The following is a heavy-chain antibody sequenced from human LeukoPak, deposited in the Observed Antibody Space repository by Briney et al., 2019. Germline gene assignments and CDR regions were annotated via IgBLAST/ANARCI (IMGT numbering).Heavy chain of an antibody. V-gene: IGHV4-38-2*02. CDR2: IYHSGST. J-gene: IGHJ4*02. D-gene: IGHD1-26*01. CDR1: GYSISSGYY. Sequence: SETLSLTCTVSGYSISSGYYWGWIRQPPGKGLEWIGSIYHSGSTYYNPSLKSRVTISVDTSKNQFSLKLSSVTAADTAVYHCARDPQDTVGATVDYWGQGTLVTVSS. CDR3: ARDPQDTVGATVDY.